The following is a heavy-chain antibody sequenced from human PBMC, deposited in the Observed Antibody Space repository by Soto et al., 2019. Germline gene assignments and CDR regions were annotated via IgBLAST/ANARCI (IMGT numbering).Heavy chain of an antibody. CDR3: AREGSTGRLDY. J-gene: IGHJ4*02. D-gene: IGHD3-10*01. V-gene: IGHV3-21*01. CDR1: GFTFTVYT. Sequence: SLSCAASGFTFTVYTMNWVRQAPGKGLEWVSSIFSNSYYIYYADSMKGRFTISRDDAKNSLYLQLNNLRVEDTSVYYCAREGSTGRLDYWGPGDRVTVS. CDR2: IFSNSYYI.